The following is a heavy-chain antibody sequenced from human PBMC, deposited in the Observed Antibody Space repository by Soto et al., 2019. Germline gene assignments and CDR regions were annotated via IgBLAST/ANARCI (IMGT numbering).Heavy chain of an antibody. V-gene: IGHV3-21*01. CDR3: ARDRGYDAHDYYYNAMDV. D-gene: IGHD2-15*01. CDR2: IRGFSPYT. Sequence: EVQLVESGGGLGKPGGSLRLSCVASGFTFRTYTMNWVRQAPGKGLEWVSGIRGFSPYTFYAESVKGRFTISRDNAKNSVYLQMNSLGVEDTAVYYCARDRGYDAHDYYYNAMDVWGQGATVTVSS. J-gene: IGHJ6*02. CDR1: GFTFRTYT.